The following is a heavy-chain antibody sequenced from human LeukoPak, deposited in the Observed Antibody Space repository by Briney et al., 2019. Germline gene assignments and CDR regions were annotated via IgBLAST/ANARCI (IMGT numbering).Heavy chain of an antibody. V-gene: IGHV3-53*01. J-gene: IGHJ6*03. D-gene: IGHD3-3*01. CDR3: ARDDFWSGYYTGATSYYYMDV. CDR2: IYSGGST. CDR1: GITVSSNY. Sequence: GGSLRLSCAASGITVSSNYMSWVRQAPGKGLEWVSVIYSGGSTYYADSVKGRFTISRDNSKNTLYLQMNSLRAEDTAVYYCARDDFWSGYYTGATSYYYMDVWGKGTTVTVSS.